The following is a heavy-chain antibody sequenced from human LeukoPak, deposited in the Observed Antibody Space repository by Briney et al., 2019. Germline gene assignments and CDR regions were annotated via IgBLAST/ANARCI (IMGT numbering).Heavy chain of an antibody. CDR2: TYYRSKWYN. J-gene: IGHJ4*02. CDR3: ARFLGAALDY. D-gene: IGHD3-16*01. V-gene: IGHV6-1*01. CDR1: GDSVSSSSPT. Sequence: SQTLSLTCAISGDSVSSSSPTWNWIRQSPSRGLEWQGRTYYRSKWYNDYAVSVKSRITINSDTSNDQFSLQLNSVTPEDTAVYYCARFLGAALDYWGQGILVTVSS.